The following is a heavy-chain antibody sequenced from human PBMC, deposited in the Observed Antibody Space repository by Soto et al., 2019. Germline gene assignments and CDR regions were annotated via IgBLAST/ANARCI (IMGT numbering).Heavy chain of an antibody. V-gene: IGHV4-59*08. CDR2: IYYSGST. CDR1: GGSISSYY. D-gene: IGHD2-21*01. CDR3: ARQPTTGDTDLWFDP. J-gene: IGHJ5*02. Sequence: SETLSLTCTVSGGSISSYYWSWIRQPPGKGLEWIGYIYYSGSTNYNPSLKSRVTISVDTSKNQFSLKLRSVTAADTAVYYCARQPTTGDTDLWFDPWGQGTLVTVSS.